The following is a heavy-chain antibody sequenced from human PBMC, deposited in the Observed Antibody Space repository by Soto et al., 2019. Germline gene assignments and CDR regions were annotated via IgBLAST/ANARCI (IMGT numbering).Heavy chain of an antibody. CDR1: GGSFSGYY. D-gene: IGHD4-17*01. CDR3: ARDYGDCFDF. Sequence: SETLSLTCAVYGGSFSGYYWSWIRQPPGKGLEWIGSIYYTGSTYYNPSLKSRVTISVDTSKNQFSLNLSSVTAADTAVYYCARDYGDCFDFWGQGTLVTVSS. V-gene: IGHV4-34*11. CDR2: IYYTGST. J-gene: IGHJ4*02.